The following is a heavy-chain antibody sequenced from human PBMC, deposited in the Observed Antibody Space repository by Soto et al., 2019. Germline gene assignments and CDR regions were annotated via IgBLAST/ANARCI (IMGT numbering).Heavy chain of an antibody. CDR1: GFAFRTYA. Sequence: EGSLRLSCAASGFAFRTYAMAWVRQAPGKGLEWVSGIWGSGDRTFYADSVKGRFTTSRDNSRNILYLQMYSLTAEDTALYYCAKTGPYCGGDCSRYFYGMDVWGQGTTVTVSS. CDR2: IWGSGDRT. J-gene: IGHJ6*02. V-gene: IGHV3-23*01. D-gene: IGHD2-21*02. CDR3: AKTGPYCGGDCSRYFYGMDV.